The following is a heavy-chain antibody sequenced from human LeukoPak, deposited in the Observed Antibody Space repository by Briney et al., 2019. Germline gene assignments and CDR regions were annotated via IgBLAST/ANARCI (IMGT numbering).Heavy chain of an antibody. CDR3: TTGPYDYGSGTYYH. CDR2: IKSKTGGGTT. V-gene: IGHV3-15*01. D-gene: IGHD3-10*01. CDR1: GFTFSNAW. J-gene: IGHJ4*02. Sequence: GGSLRLSCAASGFTFSNAWMSWVRQAPGKGLEWVGRIKSKTGGGTTDYAAPVKSRFTISRDDSKNTLYVQMNSLKTEDTAVYYCTTGPYDYGSGTYYHWGQGTLVTVSS.